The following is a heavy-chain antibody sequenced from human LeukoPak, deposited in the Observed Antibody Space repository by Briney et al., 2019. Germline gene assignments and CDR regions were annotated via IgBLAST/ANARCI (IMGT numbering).Heavy chain of an antibody. Sequence: GGSLRLSCAASGFTFSSYAMSWVRQAPGKGLEWVSSISGSGGSTYYAASVKGRFTISRDNSKNTLYLQMNSLRAEDTAVFYCAKGGTSYLYYGMDVWGQGTTVTVSS. CDR3: AKGGTSYLYYGMDV. CDR1: GFTFSSYA. CDR2: ISGSGGST. J-gene: IGHJ6*02. V-gene: IGHV3-23*01.